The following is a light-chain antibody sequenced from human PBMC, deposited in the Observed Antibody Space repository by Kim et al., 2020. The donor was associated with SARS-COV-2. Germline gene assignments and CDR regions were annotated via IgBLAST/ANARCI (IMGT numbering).Light chain of an antibody. CDR2: DAS. J-gene: IGKJ2*01. CDR3: HQYEHWPPHT. CDR1: HSIDLH. Sequence: IVMTQSPATLSLSPGDRATLSCRASHSIDLHLAWYQQKPGQPPRLLIYDASNRAAGVPARFTGSGSGTDFTLTISSLQSADFAVYYCHQYEHWPPHTFGEGTKLEI. V-gene: IGKV3-11*01.